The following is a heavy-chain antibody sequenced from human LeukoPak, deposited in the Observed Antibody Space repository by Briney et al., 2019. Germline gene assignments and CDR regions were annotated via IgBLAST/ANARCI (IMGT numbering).Heavy chain of an antibody. D-gene: IGHD3-16*02. CDR2: VNPNSGGT. V-gene: IGHV1-2*02. CDR3: ASITFGGVIGFDY. J-gene: IGHJ4*02. CDR1: GYTFTGYY. Sequence: ASVKVSCKASGYTFTGYYMHWVRQAPGQGLEWMGWVNPNSGGTNYAQKFQGRVTMTRDTSISTAYMELSRLRSDDTAVYYCASITFGGVIGFDYWGQGTLVTVSS.